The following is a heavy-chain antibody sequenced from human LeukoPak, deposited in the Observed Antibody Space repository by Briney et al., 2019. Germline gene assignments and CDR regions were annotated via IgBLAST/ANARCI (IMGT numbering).Heavy chain of an antibody. CDR1: GYTFIDYN. D-gene: IGHD4-17*01. J-gene: IGHJ4*02. V-gene: IGHV1-2*02. CDR3: ALVGEALDY. Sequence: ASVTVSFKASGYTFIDYNMHWVRQAPGQGLEGMGWINPYSGGTNNAQSFQGRVTMTRDTSISTAYMELSRLRSDDTAIYYCALVGEALDYWGQGTLVAVSS. CDR2: INPYSGGT.